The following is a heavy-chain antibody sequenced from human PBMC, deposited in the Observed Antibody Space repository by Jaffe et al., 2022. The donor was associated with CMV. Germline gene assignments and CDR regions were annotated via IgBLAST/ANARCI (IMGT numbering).Heavy chain of an antibody. Sequence: QVQLQESGPGLVKPSETLSLTCTVSGGSINNYYWIWVRQPPGKGLEWIGHISYSGTTNYYPSLKSRVTMSVDMSKNQFSLKLSSVTAADTAVYYCARGFDKGIVGWFDPWGQGTLVTVSS. CDR1: GGSINNYY. CDR2: ISYSGTT. CDR3: ARGFDKGIVGWFDP. J-gene: IGHJ5*02. V-gene: IGHV4-59*08. D-gene: IGHD1-26*01.